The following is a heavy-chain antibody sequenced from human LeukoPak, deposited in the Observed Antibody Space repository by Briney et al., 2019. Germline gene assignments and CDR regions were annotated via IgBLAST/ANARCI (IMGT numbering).Heavy chain of an antibody. CDR1: GFTFSSYS. Sequence: PGGSLRLSCAASGFTFSSYSMNWVRQAPGKGLEWVANMNQHGSEKYYVDSVKGRFTISRDNAKNSLYLQMNSLRTEDTAVYYCARDKEEMVRAPYAFDIWGQGTRVTVSS. D-gene: IGHD3-10*01. CDR3: ARDKEEMVRAPYAFDI. V-gene: IGHV3-7*01. CDR2: MNQHGSEK. J-gene: IGHJ3*02.